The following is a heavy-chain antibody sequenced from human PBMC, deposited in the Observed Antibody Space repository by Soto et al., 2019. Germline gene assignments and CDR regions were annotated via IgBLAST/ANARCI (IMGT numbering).Heavy chain of an antibody. J-gene: IGHJ6*02. Sequence: GASVKVSCKASGYTFTSYAMHWVRQAPGQRLEWMGWINAGNGNTKYSQKFQGRVTITRDTSASTAYMELSSLRSEDTAVYYCARDKSLLRYFDWSYGMDVWGQGTTVTVSS. CDR1: GYTFTSYA. CDR3: ARDKSLLRYFDWSYGMDV. D-gene: IGHD3-9*01. V-gene: IGHV1-3*01. CDR2: INAGNGNT.